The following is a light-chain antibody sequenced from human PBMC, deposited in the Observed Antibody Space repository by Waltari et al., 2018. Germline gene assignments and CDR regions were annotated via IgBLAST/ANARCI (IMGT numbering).Light chain of an antibody. Sequence: EIDMTQSPASLSVSPGETAILTCRASQNIGTSLSWFQLSPGRAPRHLIYGESTRATGIPARFSASGSGTEFSLTISSLQSDDFAVYYCLQYNNWPYTFGQGTMLEIK. CDR3: LQYNNWPYT. CDR1: QNIGTS. V-gene: IGKV3-15*01. J-gene: IGKJ2*01. CDR2: GES.